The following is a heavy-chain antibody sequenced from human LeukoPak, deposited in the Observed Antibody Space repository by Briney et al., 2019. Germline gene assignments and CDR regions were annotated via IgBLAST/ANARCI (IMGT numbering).Heavy chain of an antibody. CDR1: GGSISSGSYY. D-gene: IGHD3-10*01. CDR3: ASRMVRGVIEDY. CDR2: IYTSGST. J-gene: IGHJ4*02. Sequence: PSETLSLTCTVSGGSISSGSYYWSWIRQPAGKGLEWIGRIYTSGSTNYNPSLKSRVTISVDTSKNQFSLKLSSVTAADTAVYYCASRMVRGVIEDYWGQGTLVTVSS. V-gene: IGHV4-61*02.